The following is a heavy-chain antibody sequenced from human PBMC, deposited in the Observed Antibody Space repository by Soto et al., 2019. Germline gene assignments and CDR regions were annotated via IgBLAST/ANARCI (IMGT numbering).Heavy chain of an antibody. V-gene: IGHV3-23*01. CDR3: AKEETDCSSTSCYTGDGYNAGFDY. Sequence: GGSLRLSCAASGFTFSSYAMSWVRQAPGKGLEWVSAISYSGGSTYYADSVKGRFTISRDNSKNTLYLQMNSLRADDTAVYDCAKEETDCSSTSCYTGDGYNAGFDYWGQGTLVTVSS. J-gene: IGHJ4*02. D-gene: IGHD2-2*02. CDR2: ISYSGGST. CDR1: GFTFSSYA.